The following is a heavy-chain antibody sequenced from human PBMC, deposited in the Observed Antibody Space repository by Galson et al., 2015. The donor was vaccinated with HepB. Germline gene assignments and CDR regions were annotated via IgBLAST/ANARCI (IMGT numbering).Heavy chain of an antibody. CDR2: IYTDDTT. Sequence: SLRLSCAASGFTVRTNYMNWVRQAPGKGLEWVSVIYTDDTTDYANSVKGRFTISRDNSKNTLYLQMNSLRAEGTAVYYCAREGPYYYDSSGYYLDYWGQGTLVTVSS. J-gene: IGHJ4*02. CDR1: GFTVRTNY. CDR3: AREGPYYYDSSGYYLDY. D-gene: IGHD3-22*01. V-gene: IGHV3-66*02.